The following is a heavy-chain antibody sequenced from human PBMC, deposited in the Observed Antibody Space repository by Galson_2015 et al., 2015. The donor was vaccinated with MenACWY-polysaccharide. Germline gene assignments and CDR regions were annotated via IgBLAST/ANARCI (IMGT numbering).Heavy chain of an antibody. J-gene: IGHJ4*02. V-gene: IGHV3-23*01. CDR1: GFTFRSYA. D-gene: IGHD6-19*01. CDR2: ITDSGGTT. Sequence: SLRLSCAASGFTFRSYAMSWVRQAPGKGLEWVAAITDSGGTTYYADSVRGRFTISRDNSKNTLYLQMNSLRAEDTAVYYCAKDSRRTSGWYYFDYWGQGTLVTVSS. CDR3: AKDSRRTSGWYYFDY.